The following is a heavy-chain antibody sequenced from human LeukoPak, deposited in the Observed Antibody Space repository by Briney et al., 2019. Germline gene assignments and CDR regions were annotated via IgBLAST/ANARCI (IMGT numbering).Heavy chain of an antibody. V-gene: IGHV4-59*01. D-gene: IGHD1-26*01. CDR1: GDSISSYY. Sequence: SETLSLTCTVSGDSISSYYWSWIRQSPGKGLEWIGYIYYTGSIKYNPSLKSRVTISVDTSKNQISLKLSSVIAADTAVYYCARGGVRFDTWGQGTLVTVSS. CDR2: IYYTGSI. J-gene: IGHJ5*02. CDR3: ARGGVRFDT.